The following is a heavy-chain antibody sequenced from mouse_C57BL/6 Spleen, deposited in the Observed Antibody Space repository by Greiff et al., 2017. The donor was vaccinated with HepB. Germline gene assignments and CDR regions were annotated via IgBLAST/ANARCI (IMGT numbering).Heavy chain of an antibody. CDR3: ARLATVVPDY. V-gene: IGHV5-6*02. D-gene: IGHD1-1*01. J-gene: IGHJ2*01. CDR2: ISSGGSYT. CDR1: GFTFSSYG. Sequence: DVMLVESGGDLVKPGGSLKLSCAASGFTFSSYGMSWVRQTPDKRLEWVATISSGGSYTYYPDSVKGRFTISRDNAKNTLYLQMSSLKSEDTAMYYCARLATVVPDYWGQGTTLTVSS.